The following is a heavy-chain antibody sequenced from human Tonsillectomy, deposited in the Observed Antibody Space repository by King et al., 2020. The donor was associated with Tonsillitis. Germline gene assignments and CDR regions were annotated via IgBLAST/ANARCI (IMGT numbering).Heavy chain of an antibody. V-gene: IGHV4-30-4*01. Sequence: QLQESGPGRVKPSQTLYLTCNVSGGSISSGDYYWSWIRQPTGQSREWIVFIYYSGSTYYNPSLKSRATISVDTSKNQFSLKLSSVTAADTAVHYCARGGYHLDDWGQGTLVTVPS. D-gene: IGHD3-22*01. CDR3: ARGGYHLDD. CDR1: GGSISSGDYY. J-gene: IGHJ4*02. CDR2: IYYSGST.